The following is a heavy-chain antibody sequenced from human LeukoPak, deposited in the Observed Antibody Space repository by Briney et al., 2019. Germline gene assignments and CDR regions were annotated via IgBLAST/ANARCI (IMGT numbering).Heavy chain of an antibody. J-gene: IGHJ4*02. Sequence: SETLSLTGTVSGGSISSGSYYWSWIRQPAGKGLEWIGRIYTSGSTNYNPSLKSRVTISVDTSKNQFSLRLNSVTAADTAVYYCARDSAPNLLAYFDYWGQGILVTVSS. CDR2: IYTSGST. D-gene: IGHD2/OR15-2a*01. V-gene: IGHV4-61*02. CDR1: GGSISSGSYY. CDR3: ARDSAPNLLAYFDY.